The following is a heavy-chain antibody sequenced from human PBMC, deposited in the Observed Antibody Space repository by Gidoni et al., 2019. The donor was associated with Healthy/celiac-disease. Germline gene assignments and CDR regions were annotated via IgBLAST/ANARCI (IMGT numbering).Heavy chain of an antibody. CDR1: GFTFSDYY. J-gene: IGHJ4*02. V-gene: IGHV3-11*05. CDR2: ISSSSSYT. CDR3: ARAPARYCSSTSCYYFDY. D-gene: IGHD2-2*01. Sequence: QVQLVESGGGLVKPGGSLRLSCAASGFTFSDYYMRWIRQAPGKGLEWVSYISSSSSYTNYADSVKGRFTISRDNAKNSLYLQMNSLRAEDTAVYYCARAPARYCSSTSCYYFDYWGQGTLVTVSS.